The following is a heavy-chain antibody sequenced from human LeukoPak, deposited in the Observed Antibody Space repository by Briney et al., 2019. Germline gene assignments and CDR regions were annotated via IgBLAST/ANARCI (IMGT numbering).Heavy chain of an antibody. V-gene: IGHV1-46*01. CDR2: INPSGGCT. Sequence: ASVKVSCKASGYTFTSYYMHWVRQAPGQGLEWMGIINPSGGCTSYAQKFQGRVTMTRDTSTSTVYMELSSLRSEDTAVYYCAGQMTAVVYYFDYWGQGTLVTVSS. J-gene: IGHJ4*02. CDR3: AGQMTAVVYYFDY. D-gene: IGHD4-23*01. CDR1: GYTFTSYY.